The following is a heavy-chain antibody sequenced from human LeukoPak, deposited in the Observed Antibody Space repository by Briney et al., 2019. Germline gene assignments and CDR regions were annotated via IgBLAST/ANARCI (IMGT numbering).Heavy chain of an antibody. D-gene: IGHD6-13*01. CDR3: ARDHYSRNDY. V-gene: IGHV3-48*02. Sequence: PGGSLRLSCAPSRFAFNTYSMNWVRQAPGKGLEWVSYISRSSSPISYADSVKGRFTISRDNAKNSLYLQMNSLRDEDTAVYYCARDHYSRNDYWGQGTLVTVSS. J-gene: IGHJ4*02. CDR1: RFAFNTYS. CDR2: ISRSSSPI.